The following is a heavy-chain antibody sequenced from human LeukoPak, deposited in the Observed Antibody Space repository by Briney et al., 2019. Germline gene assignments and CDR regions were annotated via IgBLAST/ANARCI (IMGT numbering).Heavy chain of an antibody. CDR1: GYSFTSYW. D-gene: IGHD5-12*01. Sequence: GEALKISCKCSGYSFTSYWIGWVRQMPGKGLEWMGIIYPGDSDTRYSPSFQGQVTISADKSISTAYLQWSSLKASDTAMYYCARTGPYSGYDWEGYFDYWGQGTLVTVSS. CDR3: ARTGPYSGYDWEGYFDY. V-gene: IGHV5-51*01. J-gene: IGHJ4*02. CDR2: IYPGDSDT.